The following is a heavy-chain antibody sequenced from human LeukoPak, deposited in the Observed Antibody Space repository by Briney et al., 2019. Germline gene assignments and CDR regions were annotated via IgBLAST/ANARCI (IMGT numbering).Heavy chain of an antibody. CDR2: IKQDGSEK. J-gene: IGHJ4*02. Sequence: GGSLRLSCAASGFTFSSYWMSWVRQAPGKGLEWVANIKQDGSEKYYVDSVKGRFTISRDNAKNSLYLQMNSLRSEDTALYYCARDSELTATSNYLDYWGQGTLVTVSS. CDR3: ARDSELTATSNYLDY. CDR1: GFTFSSYW. D-gene: IGHD2-21*02. V-gene: IGHV3-7*03.